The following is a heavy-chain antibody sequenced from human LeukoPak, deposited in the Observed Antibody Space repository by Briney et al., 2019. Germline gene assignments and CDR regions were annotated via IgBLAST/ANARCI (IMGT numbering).Heavy chain of an antibody. CDR3: AKVTYSSSWSRPFDY. J-gene: IGHJ4*02. CDR2: ISYDGSNK. D-gene: IGHD6-13*01. Sequence: GGSLRLSCAASGFTFSSYGMHWVRQAPGKGLEWVAVISYDGSNKYYAGSVKGRFTISRDNSNNTLYLQMNSLRAEDTAVYYCAKVTYSSSWSRPFDYWGQGTLVTVSS. V-gene: IGHV3-30*18. CDR1: GFTFSSYG.